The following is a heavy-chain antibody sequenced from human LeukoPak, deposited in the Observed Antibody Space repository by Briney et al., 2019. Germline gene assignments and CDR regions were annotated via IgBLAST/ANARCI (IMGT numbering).Heavy chain of an antibody. J-gene: IGHJ4*02. CDR1: GFTFSSYS. CDR3: ARSRXGNXFDY. Sequence: GGSLRLSCAGTGFTFSSYSMNWVRQAPGKGLEWVSYISSSGGDTYYADSVKGRFTISRDNAQNSLSLQMNGLRDEDTAVYHCARSRXGNXFDYWGQGTLVSVSS. V-gene: IGHV3-48*02. CDR2: ISSSGGDT.